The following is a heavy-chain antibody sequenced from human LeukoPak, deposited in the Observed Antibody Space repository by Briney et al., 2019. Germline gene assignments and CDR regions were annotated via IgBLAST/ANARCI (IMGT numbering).Heavy chain of an antibody. D-gene: IGHD2-2*01. CDR1: GGSLSDND. Sequence: SETLSLTCAVYGGSLSDNDWSWIRQTPGKGLEWIGSIYHSGSTYYNPSLKSRVTISVDTSKNQFSLKLSSVTAADTAVYYCARDDIVVVPAADLSDPWGQGTLVTVSS. CDR3: ARDDIVVVPAADLSDP. CDR2: IYHSGST. V-gene: IGHV4-34*01. J-gene: IGHJ5*02.